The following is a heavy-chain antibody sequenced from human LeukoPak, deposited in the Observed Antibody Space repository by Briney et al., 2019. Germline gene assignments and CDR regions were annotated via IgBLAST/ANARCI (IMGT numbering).Heavy chain of an antibody. D-gene: IGHD5-18*01. V-gene: IGHV7-4-1*01. CDR1: GGTFSSYA. Sequence: ASVKVSCKASGGTFSSYAISWVRQAPGQGLEWMGWINTNTGNPTYAQGFTGRFVFSLDTSVSTAYLQICSLKAEDTAVYYCASNFGYPYGMDVWGQGTTVTVSS. J-gene: IGHJ6*02. CDR2: INTNTGNP. CDR3: ASNFGYPYGMDV.